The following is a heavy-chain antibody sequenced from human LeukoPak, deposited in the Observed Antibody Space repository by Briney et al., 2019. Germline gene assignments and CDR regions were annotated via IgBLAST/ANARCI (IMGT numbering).Heavy chain of an antibody. J-gene: IGHJ4*02. CDR2: IGSDGSGK. CDR1: GSTFSTYG. CDR3: AKGRSDFDY. Sequence: GGSLRLSCAASGSTFSTYGMYWVRQAPGKGLEWVAFIGSDGSGKYHVDSVKGRFTISRDNSKNTLSLQMSSLRAEDTAVYYCAKGRSDFDYWGQGTLVTVSS. V-gene: IGHV3-30*02.